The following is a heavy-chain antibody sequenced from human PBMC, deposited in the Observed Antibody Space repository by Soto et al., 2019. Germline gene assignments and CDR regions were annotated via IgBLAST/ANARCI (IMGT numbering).Heavy chain of an antibody. V-gene: IGHV4-31*03. CDR1: GGSISSGGYY. CDR2: IYYSGTT. CDR3: ARDKITGLFDD. D-gene: IGHD2-8*02. Sequence: PSETLSLTCTVSGGSISSGGYYWSWIRQHPGKGLEWIGYIYYSGTTYYNPSLKSRVTISVDTSKNQFSLKLTSVTAADTAVYYCARDKITGLFDDWGQGTLVTVSS. J-gene: IGHJ4*02.